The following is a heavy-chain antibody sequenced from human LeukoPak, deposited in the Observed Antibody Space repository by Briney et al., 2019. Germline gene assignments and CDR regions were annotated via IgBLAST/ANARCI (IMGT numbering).Heavy chain of an antibody. J-gene: IGHJ3*02. CDR2: ICGSGGST. D-gene: IGHD2-15*01. Sequence: PGGSPRLSCAAPRFTFSSYAIRSVRAAPREGLGWGSHICGSGGSTYSADSLKSRFTISRDKSKRTLCLQKNSLREADTPVYFSESGDSTYYVDAVKSRFTNSRYNSKDMLCMQLNSMRAEDTVVYCCAKGRGYGYLPDAFDIWGQGTMVTVSS. V-gene: IGHV3-23*01. CDR3: ESGDSTYYVDAVKSRFTNSRYNSKDMLCMQLNSMRAEDTVVYCCAKGRGYGYLPDAFDI. CDR1: RFTFSSYA.